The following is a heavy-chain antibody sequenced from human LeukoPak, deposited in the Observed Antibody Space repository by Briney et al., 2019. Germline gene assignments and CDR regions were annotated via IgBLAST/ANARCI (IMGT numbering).Heavy chain of an antibody. CDR2: ISAYNGNT. CDR3: ARELRDYDILTGYYGVVAFDI. D-gene: IGHD3-9*01. J-gene: IGHJ3*02. V-gene: IGHV1-18*01. CDR1: GYTFTSYG. Sequence: ASVKVSCKASGYTFTSYGLSWVRQAPGQGLEWMGWISAYNGNTNYAQKLQGRVTMTTDTSTSTAYMELRSLRSDDTAVYYCARELRDYDILTGYYGVVAFDIWGQGTMVTVSS.